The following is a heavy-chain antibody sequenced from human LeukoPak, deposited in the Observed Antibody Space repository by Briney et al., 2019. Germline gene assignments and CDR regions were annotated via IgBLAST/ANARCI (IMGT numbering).Heavy chain of an antibody. V-gene: IGHV3-7*01. Sequence: GGSLRLSCAASGFTFSSYRMSWVRQAPGKGLEWVANIKQDGSDKYYVDSVKGRFTISRDNAKTSLYLQMNRLRAEDTAVYYCARDLVENYYDSIGYSLSWGQGTLVTVSS. CDR2: IKQDGSDK. J-gene: IGHJ4*02. CDR3: ARDLVENYYDSIGYSLS. D-gene: IGHD3-22*01. CDR1: GFTFSSYR.